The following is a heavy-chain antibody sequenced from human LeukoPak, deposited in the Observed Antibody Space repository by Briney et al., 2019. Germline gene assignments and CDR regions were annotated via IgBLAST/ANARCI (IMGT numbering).Heavy chain of an antibody. Sequence: GASVKVSCKASGYTFTGYYMHWVRQAPGQGLEWMGWINPNSGGTNYAQKLQGRVTMTTDTSTSTAYMELRSLRSDDTAVYYCARARLGYCSGGSCYRYVDTAMVSDYWGQGTLVTVSS. CDR1: GYTFTGYY. D-gene: IGHD2-15*01. CDR2: INPNSGGT. V-gene: IGHV1-2*02. CDR3: ARARLGYCSGGSCYRYVDTAMVSDY. J-gene: IGHJ4*02.